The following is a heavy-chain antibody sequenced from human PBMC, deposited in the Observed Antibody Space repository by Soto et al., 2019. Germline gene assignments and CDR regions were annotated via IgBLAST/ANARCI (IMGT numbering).Heavy chain of an antibody. V-gene: IGHV3-21*01. CDR3: ARAYYDSSGYYAYFDY. Sequence: GGSLRLSCAASGFTFSSYSMNWVRQAPGKGLEWVSSISSSSSYIYYADSVKGRFTISRDNAKNSLYLQMNSLRAEDTAVYYCARAYYDSSGYYAYFDYWGQGTLVTVSS. D-gene: IGHD3-22*01. J-gene: IGHJ4*02. CDR2: ISSSSSYI. CDR1: GFTFSSYS.